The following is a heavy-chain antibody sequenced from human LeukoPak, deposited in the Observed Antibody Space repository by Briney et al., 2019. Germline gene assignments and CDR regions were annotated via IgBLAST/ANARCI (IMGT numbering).Heavy chain of an antibody. D-gene: IGHD4-17*01. V-gene: IGHV3-9*01. CDR2: ISWNSGSV. J-gene: IGHJ4*02. CDR3: AKDIYGDYVPRYYFDY. CDR1: GFTFDDYA. Sequence: GGSLRLSCAASGFTFDDYAMPWVRRAPGKGLEWVSGISWNSGSVGYADSVKGRFTISRDNAKNSLYLQMNSLRAEDTALYYCAKDIYGDYVPRYYFDYWGQGTLVTVSS.